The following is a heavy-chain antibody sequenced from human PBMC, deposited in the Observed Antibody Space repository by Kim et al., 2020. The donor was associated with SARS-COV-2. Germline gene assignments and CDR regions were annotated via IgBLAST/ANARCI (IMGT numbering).Heavy chain of an antibody. D-gene: IGHD3-10*01. Sequence: GGSLRLSCAASGFTFDDYAMHWVRQAPGKGLEWVSGISWNSGSIGYADSVKGRFTISRDNAKNSLYLQMNSLRAEDTALYYCAKDLDYGSGSYGLMDVWGQGTTVTVSS. J-gene: IGHJ6*02. V-gene: IGHV3-9*01. CDR1: GFTFDDYA. CDR3: AKDLDYGSGSYGLMDV. CDR2: ISWNSGSI.